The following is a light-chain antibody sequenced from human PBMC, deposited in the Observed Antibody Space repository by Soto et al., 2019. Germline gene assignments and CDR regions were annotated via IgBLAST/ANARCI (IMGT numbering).Light chain of an antibody. Sequence: DIPVTQSPSSLSASVGDRVTITCRASQDIMTYLAWYQQKPGKAPKLLIFAASTLQSGVPPRFIGSGSGTDFTLTISNLQPEDFATYCCQQGTALMYTFGQGTKLEIK. CDR1: QDIMTY. CDR2: AAS. CDR3: QQGTALMYT. J-gene: IGKJ2*01. V-gene: IGKV1D-12*01.